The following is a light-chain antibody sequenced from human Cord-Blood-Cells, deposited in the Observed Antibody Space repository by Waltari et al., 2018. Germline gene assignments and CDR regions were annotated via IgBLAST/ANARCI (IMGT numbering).Light chain of an antibody. Sequence: DIQMTQSPSSLSASGVDRVTITCQASQDISNYLNWYQQKPGKAPKLLIYDASNLETGVPSRFSGSGSGTDFTFTISSLQPEDIATYYCQQYDNLPFTFGPGTKVDIK. CDR1: QDISNY. J-gene: IGKJ3*01. CDR2: DAS. V-gene: IGKV1-33*01. CDR3: QQYDNLPFT.